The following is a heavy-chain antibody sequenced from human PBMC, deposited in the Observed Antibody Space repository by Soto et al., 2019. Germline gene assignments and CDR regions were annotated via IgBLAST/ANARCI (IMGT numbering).Heavy chain of an antibody. Sequence: EVQLLESGGCLVQPGGSLRLSCAASGFTFSSYAMSWVRQAPGKGLEWVSAISGSGGSTYYADSVKGRFTISRDNSKNTLYLQMNSLRAEDTAVYYCAKPQIEKFLEWLYFDYWGQGTLVTVSS. V-gene: IGHV3-23*01. CDR3: AKPQIEKFLEWLYFDY. CDR1: GFTFSSYA. CDR2: ISGSGGST. J-gene: IGHJ4*02. D-gene: IGHD3-3*01.